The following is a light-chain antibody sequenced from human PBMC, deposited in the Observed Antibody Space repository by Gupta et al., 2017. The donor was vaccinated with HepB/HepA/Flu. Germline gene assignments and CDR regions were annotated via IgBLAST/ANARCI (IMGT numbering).Light chain of an antibody. CDR1: QSGLYSSNNKNY. CDR3: QQDDSTPPFT. Sequence: DIVMTQSPDSLAVSLGERATINCKSSQSGLYSSNNKNYLAWYKQKPGQPPKLLIYWASTREAGVTDRFSGSGFGKNLALTNSSRHEEDVAGYYFQQDDSTPPFTFGQGTXLDIK. CDR2: WAS. V-gene: IGKV4-1*01. J-gene: IGKJ2*01.